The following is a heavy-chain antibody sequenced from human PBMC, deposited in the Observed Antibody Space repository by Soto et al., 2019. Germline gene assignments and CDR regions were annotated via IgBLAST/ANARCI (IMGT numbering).Heavy chain of an antibody. CDR1: GGSISSSSYY. D-gene: IGHD3-16*01. J-gene: IGHJ4*02. CDR2: IYYSGST. V-gene: IGHV4-39*01. Sequence: SETLSLTCTVSGGSISSSSYYWGWIRQPPGKGLEWIGSIYYSGSTYYNPSLKSRVTISVDTSKNQFSLKLSSVTAADTAVYYCARHKVHFSGELPLSRYYFDYWGQGTLVTVSS. CDR3: ARHKVHFSGELPLSRYYFDY.